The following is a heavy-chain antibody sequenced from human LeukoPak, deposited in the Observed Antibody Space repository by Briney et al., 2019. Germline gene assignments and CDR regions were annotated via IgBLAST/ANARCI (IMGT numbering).Heavy chain of an antibody. CDR2: IYYSGST. D-gene: IGHD3-22*01. CDR3: ARDPISYYGSSGTRFNY. Sequence: SETLSLTCTVSGGSVSSGSYYWSWIRQPPGKGLEWIGYIYYSGSTNYNPSLKSRVTISVDTSKNQFSLKLSSVTAADTAVYYCARDPISYYGSSGTRFNYWGQGTLVTVSS. V-gene: IGHV4-61*01. CDR1: GGSVSSGSYY. J-gene: IGHJ4*02.